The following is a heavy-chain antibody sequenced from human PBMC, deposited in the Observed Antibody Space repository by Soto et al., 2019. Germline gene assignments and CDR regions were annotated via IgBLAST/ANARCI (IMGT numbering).Heavy chain of an antibody. CDR1: GYTFTSYD. V-gene: IGHV1-8*01. J-gene: IGHJ3*02. CDR2: MNPNSGNT. D-gene: IGHD6-13*01. CDR3: ARGSVIAAGNAFDI. Sequence: QVQLVQSGAEVKKPGASVKVSCKASGYTFTSYDINWVRQATGKGLAWMGWMNPNSGNTGYAQKFQGRVTMTRNTSISTAYMELSILRSEDTAVYYCARGSVIAAGNAFDIWGQGTMVTVSS.